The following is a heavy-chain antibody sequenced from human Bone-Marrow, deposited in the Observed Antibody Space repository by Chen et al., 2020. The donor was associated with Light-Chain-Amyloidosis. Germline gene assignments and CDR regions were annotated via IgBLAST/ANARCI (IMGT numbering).Heavy chain of an antibody. J-gene: IGHJ4*02. D-gene: IGHD3-22*01. CDR1: GFTVSSYE. CDR2: ISSSGSTI. CDR3: ARVGSYDSSGYYFYYFDY. Sequence: EVQLVESGGGLVQPGGSLRLSCAASGFTVSSYEMNWVRQAPGKGLEWVSYISSSGSTIYYADSVKGRFTISRDNAKNSLYLQMNSLRAEDTAVYYCARVGSYDSSGYYFYYFDYWGQGTLVTVSS. V-gene: IGHV3-48*03.